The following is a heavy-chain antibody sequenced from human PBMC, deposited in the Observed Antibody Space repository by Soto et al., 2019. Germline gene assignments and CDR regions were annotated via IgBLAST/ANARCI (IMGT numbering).Heavy chain of an antibody. V-gene: IGHV4-30-2*01. CDR2: MYHSGST. J-gene: IGHJ5*02. Sequence: SETLSLTCAVSGGSIGSGGYSWSWIRQPPGKGLDWIGYMYHSGSTYYNPSLKSRVTISVDRSKNQFSLKLSSVTAADTAVYYCARVPGPWGQGTLVTVSS. CDR1: GGSIGSGGYS. CDR3: ARVPGP.